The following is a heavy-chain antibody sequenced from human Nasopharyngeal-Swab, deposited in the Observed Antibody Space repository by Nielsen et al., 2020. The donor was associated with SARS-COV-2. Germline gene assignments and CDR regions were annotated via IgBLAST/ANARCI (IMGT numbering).Heavy chain of an antibody. V-gene: IGHV3-30-3*01. D-gene: IGHD3-22*01. CDR2: ISYDGSNK. CDR3: ARVYSSYYDSSGKGAFDI. J-gene: IGHJ3*02. Sequence: WIRQPPGKGLEWVAVISYDGSNKYYADSVKGRFTISRDNSKNTLYLQMNSLRAEDTAVYYCARVYSSYYDSSGKGAFDIWGQGTMVTASS.